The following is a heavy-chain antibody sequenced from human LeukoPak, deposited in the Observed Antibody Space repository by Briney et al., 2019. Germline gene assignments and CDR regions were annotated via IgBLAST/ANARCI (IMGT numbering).Heavy chain of an antibody. J-gene: IGHJ4*02. CDR3: SNGGHLDN. CDR2: INADGSET. D-gene: IGHD3-10*01. V-gene: IGHV3-7*01. Sequence: GGSLRLSCVASGFSFSRFWMSWARQAPGRGLEWVANINADGSETNFVDSVKVRFTISRDNTQRSVYIQMNSPRADDTAVYFCSNGGHLDNWGQGTLVTVSS. CDR1: GFSFSRFW.